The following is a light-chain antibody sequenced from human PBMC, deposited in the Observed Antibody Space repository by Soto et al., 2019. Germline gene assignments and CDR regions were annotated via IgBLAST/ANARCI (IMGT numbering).Light chain of an antibody. CDR2: WAS. J-gene: IGKJ1*01. CDR1: QSVFFNSNNKNY. Sequence: DIVMTQSPDSLAVSLGERATINCKSSQSVFFNSNNKNYLAWYQQKPGQPPKLRIYWASTRESGVPDRFSGRGSGTEFTLTISRLQAEDVAVYYCQQYYNIPPTFGQGTKVEI. CDR3: QQYYNIPPT. V-gene: IGKV4-1*01.